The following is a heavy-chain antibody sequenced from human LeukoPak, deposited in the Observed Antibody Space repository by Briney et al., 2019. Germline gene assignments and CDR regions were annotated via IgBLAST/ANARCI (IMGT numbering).Heavy chain of an antibody. V-gene: IGHV3-7*03. CDR1: GFTFTNYS. CDR3: AGGNSMDV. CDR2: IKKDGSGI. J-gene: IGHJ6*04. Sequence: GSLRLSCAASGFTFTNYSMNWVRQAPGRGLEGVANIKKDGSGISYVDSVKGRFIISRDNARNSLYLQMNSLRVEDTAVYFCAGGNSMDVWGKGTAVTVSS. D-gene: IGHD1/OR15-1a*01.